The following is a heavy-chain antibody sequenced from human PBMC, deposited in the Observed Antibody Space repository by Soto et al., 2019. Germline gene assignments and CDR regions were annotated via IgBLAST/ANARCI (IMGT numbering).Heavy chain of an antibody. CDR1: GGSIGSSSYY. CDR3: GAYCSRPYCHDWFDP. CDR2: LYYTGTT. V-gene: IGHV4-39*01. Sequence: PSETLALTCSVSGGSIGSSSYYFGWIRQPPGKGLEWIGSLYYTGTTYYNSSLKSRVTISADKSQNQFSLRLSSVTAADTAVYYCGAYCSRPYCHDWFDPWGQGTLVTVSS. D-gene: IGHD2-2*01. J-gene: IGHJ5*02.